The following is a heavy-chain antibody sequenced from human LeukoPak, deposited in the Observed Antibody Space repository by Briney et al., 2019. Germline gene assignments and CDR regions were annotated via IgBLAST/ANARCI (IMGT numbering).Heavy chain of an antibody. D-gene: IGHD3-10*01. CDR2: ISYDGSNK. CDR1: GFTFSSYA. CDR3: ARGEYRGERDY. Sequence: PGRSLRLSCAASGFTFSSYAMHWVRQAPGKGLEWVAVISYDGSNKYYVDSVKGRFTISRDNSKNTLYLQMNSLRAEDTAVYYCARGEYRGERDYWGQGTLVTVSS. J-gene: IGHJ4*02. V-gene: IGHV3-30-3*01.